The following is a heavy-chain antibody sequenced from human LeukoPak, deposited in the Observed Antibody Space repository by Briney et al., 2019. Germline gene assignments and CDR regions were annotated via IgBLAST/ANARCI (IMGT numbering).Heavy chain of an antibody. CDR1: DRSLTVYY. J-gene: IGHJ4*02. Sequence: RSETQSLTCVVYDRSLTVYYWTWIRHPPGKGLEWIGQSHQIVRNIYNPSLTSRVTMSMGTSKNQFSLKLSSVTAADTAFYYCARGNDFLWLFADSGGQGTLVTVST. D-gene: IGHD3/OR15-3a*01. CDR3: ARGNDFLWLFADS. CDR2: SHQIVRN. V-gene: IGHV4-34*01.